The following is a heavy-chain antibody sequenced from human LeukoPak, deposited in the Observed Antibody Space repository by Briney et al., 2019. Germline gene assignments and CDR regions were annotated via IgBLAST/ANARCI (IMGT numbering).Heavy chain of an antibody. CDR2: ISSSSSYI. J-gene: IGHJ4*02. CDR1: GFTFNNYW. CDR3: ARVGEQGRLHRAIDY. Sequence: GGSLRLSCAASGFTFNNYWMSWVRQAPGKGLEWVSSISSSSSYIYYADSVKGRFTISRDNAKNSLYLQMNSLRAEDTAVYYCARVGEQGRLHRAIDYWGQGTLVTVSS. V-gene: IGHV3-21*01. D-gene: IGHD3-10*01.